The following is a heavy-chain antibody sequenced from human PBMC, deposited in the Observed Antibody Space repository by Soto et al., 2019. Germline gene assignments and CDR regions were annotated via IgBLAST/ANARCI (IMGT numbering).Heavy chain of an antibody. J-gene: IGHJ4*02. CDR1: GQSFSGHS. V-gene: IGHV4-34*01. D-gene: IGHD2-21*01. Sequence: QVQLQQWGAGLVKPSETLSLSCAVYGQSFSGHSWAWIRQPPGKGLEWIGEIKESGRTYYNTALRSRATHTTDTSKDQFSLTLSSMSAADTAAYFCARGAGIVALPGEQEDANYDYWGQGTLVNASS. CDR2: IKESGRT. CDR3: ARGAGIVALPGEQEDANYDY.